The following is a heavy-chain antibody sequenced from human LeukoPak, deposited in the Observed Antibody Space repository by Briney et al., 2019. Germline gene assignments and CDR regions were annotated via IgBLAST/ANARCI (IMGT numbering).Heavy chain of an antibody. J-gene: IGHJ2*01. CDR1: GFTFSSYW. Sequence: GGPLRLSCAASGFTFSSYWMSWVRQAPGKGLEWVANIKQDGSEKYYVDSVKGRFTISRDNAKNSLYLQMNSLRAEDTAVYYCASDRYYYDSSGYYSHYWYFDLWGRGTLVTVSS. V-gene: IGHV3-7*03. CDR2: IKQDGSEK. CDR3: ASDRYYYDSSGYYSHYWYFDL. D-gene: IGHD3-22*01.